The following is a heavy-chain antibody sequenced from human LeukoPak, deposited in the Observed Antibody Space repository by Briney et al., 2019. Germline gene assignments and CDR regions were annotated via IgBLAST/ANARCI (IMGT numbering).Heavy chain of an antibody. D-gene: IGHD3-16*01. CDR2: IYTSGST. V-gene: IGHV4-4*07. J-gene: IGHJ3*02. Sequence: SETLSLTCTVSGGSISSYYWSWIRQPPGKGLEWIGRIYTSGSTNYNPSLKSRVTMSVDTSKNQFSLELSSVTAADTAVYYCARDFNGYGAYDIWGQGTMVTVSS. CDR1: GGSISSYY. CDR3: ARDFNGYGAYDI.